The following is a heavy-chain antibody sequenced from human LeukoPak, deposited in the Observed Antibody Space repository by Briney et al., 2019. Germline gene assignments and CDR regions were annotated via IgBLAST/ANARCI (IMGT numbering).Heavy chain of an antibody. J-gene: IGHJ6*03. CDR2: IIDSGEST. Sequence: GGSLRLSCAASGFTFSIYAMSGARQAPGKGLEGVSGIIDSGESTYYANFAKGRFTISRDNSNNTLYLQMNSLRAEDTAVYYCAKLGGQELHNYYVAVCGKGSTVAVSS. CDR3: AKLGGQELHNYYVAV. V-gene: IGHV3-23*01. D-gene: IGHD3-16*01. CDR1: GFTFSIYA.